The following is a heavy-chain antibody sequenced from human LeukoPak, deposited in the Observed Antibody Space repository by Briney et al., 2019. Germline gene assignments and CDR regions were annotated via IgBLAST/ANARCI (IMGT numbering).Heavy chain of an antibody. Sequence: ASAKVSCKASGYTFTGYYMHWVRQAPGQGLEWMGWINPNSGGTNYAQKFQGRVTMTRDTSISTAYMELSRLRSDDTAVYYCARRSRYCSSTSCRTYYYGMDVWGQGTTVTVSS. CDR3: ARRSRYCSSTSCRTYYYGMDV. J-gene: IGHJ6*02. D-gene: IGHD2-2*01. V-gene: IGHV1-2*02. CDR2: INPNSGGT. CDR1: GYTFTGYY.